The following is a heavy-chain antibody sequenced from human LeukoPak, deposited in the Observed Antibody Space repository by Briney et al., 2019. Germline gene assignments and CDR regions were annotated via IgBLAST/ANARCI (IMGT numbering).Heavy chain of an antibody. J-gene: IGHJ3*02. V-gene: IGHV3-30*04. Sequence: GRSLRLSCAASGFTFNTYTMHWVRQAPGEGLQWVALMSYDRSNEHYADSVKGRFTISRDNPKNTLYLQMTSLRLEDTAVYYCAREGSRSDDAFDIWGQGTLVTVSS. CDR3: AREGSRSDDAFDI. CDR1: GFTFNTYT. CDR2: MSYDRSNE.